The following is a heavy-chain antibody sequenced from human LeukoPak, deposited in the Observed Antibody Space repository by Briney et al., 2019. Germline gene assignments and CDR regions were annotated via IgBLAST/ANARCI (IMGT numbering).Heavy chain of an antibody. Sequence: PGGSLRLSCAASGFTFSSYGMHWVRQAPGKGLEWVAFIRYDGSNKYYADSVKGRFTISRDNSKNTLYLQMNSLRAEDTAVYYCAKEQHDYSSLWEAFDIWGQGTMVTVSS. CDR2: IRYDGSNK. D-gene: IGHD4-11*01. CDR3: AKEQHDYSSLWEAFDI. CDR1: GFTFSSYG. J-gene: IGHJ3*02. V-gene: IGHV3-30*02.